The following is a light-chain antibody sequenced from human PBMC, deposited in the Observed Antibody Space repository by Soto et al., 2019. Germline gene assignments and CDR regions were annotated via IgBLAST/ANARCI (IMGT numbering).Light chain of an antibody. CDR3: AAWDASLSGRV. CDR2: MNN. CDR1: TSNIGSNY. Sequence: QSVLTQPPSASGTPGQRVTISCSGSTSNIGSNYVYWYQQLPGTAPKLLIYMNNQRPSGVPDRFSGSKSGTSASLAISGLRSEDEADYYCAAWDASLSGRVFGGGTKVTDL. V-gene: IGLV1-47*01. J-gene: IGLJ2*01.